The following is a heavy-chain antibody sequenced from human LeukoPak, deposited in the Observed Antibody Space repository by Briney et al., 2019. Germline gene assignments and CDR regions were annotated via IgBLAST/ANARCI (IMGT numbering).Heavy chain of an antibody. D-gene: IGHD3-22*01. CDR3: ARDGYYYDSSGYYYAFDI. V-gene: IGHV4-31*03. CDR2: IYYSGST. CDR1: GGSISSGGYY. Sequence: KPSETLSLSCTVSGGSISSGGYYWSWIRQHPGKGLEWIGYIYYSGSTYYNPSLKSRVTISVDTSKDQFSLKLSSVTAADTAVYYCARDGYYYDSSGYYYAFDIWGQGTMVTVSS. J-gene: IGHJ3*02.